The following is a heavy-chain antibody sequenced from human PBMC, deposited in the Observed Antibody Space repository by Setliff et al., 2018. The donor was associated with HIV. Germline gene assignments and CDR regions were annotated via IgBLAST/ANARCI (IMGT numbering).Heavy chain of an antibody. Sequence: SVKVSGKASGFSFSAYYIHWVRQAPGQGLEWMGRIIPMFGTANHAQKFQGRVTITADKSTSTAYMELRSLRSDDTAMYFCARFPNPSQIVVVMPPDYWGQGTLVTVSS. CDR1: GFSFSAYY. CDR2: IIPMFGTA. V-gene: IGHV1-69*06. D-gene: IGHD3-22*01. J-gene: IGHJ4*02. CDR3: ARFPNPSQIVVVMPPDY.